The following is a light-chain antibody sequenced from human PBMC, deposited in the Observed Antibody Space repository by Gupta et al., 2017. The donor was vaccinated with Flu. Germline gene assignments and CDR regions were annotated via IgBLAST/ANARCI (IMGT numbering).Light chain of an antibody. J-gene: IGLJ3*02. CDR3: CSYAGSYTLWL. Sequence: QSALTQSRSVSGSPGPALTISCPGTSSDGGGYNYVSWYQQHPGKTPKLMIYDVSKRPSGVPDRFSGSKSGNTASLTISGLQAEDEADYYCCSYAGSYTLWLFGGGTKLTVL. CDR1: SSDGGGYNY. V-gene: IGLV2-11*01. CDR2: DVS.